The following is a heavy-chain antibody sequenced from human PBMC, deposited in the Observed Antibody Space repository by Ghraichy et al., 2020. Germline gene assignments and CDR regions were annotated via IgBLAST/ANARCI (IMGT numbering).Heavy chain of an antibody. CDR2: ISSSSSTI. CDR3: ARDLRSGIAVAAPLGYYGMDV. V-gene: IGHV3-48*02. J-gene: IGHJ6*02. Sequence: GGSLRLTCAASGFTFSSYSMNWVRQAPGKGLEWVSYISSSSSTIYYADSVKGRFTISRDNAKNSLYLQMNSLRDEDTAVYYCARDLRSGIAVAAPLGYYGMDVWGQGTTVTVSS. CDR1: GFTFSSYS. D-gene: IGHD6-19*01.